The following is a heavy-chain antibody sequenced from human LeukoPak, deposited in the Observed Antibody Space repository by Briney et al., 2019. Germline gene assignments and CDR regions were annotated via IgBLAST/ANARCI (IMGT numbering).Heavy chain of an antibody. CDR2: IKSKTDGGTT. Sequence: GGSLRLSCVASGFPFNTYGMQWVRQAPGKGLEWVGRIKSKTDGGTTDYAAPVKGRFTISRDDSKNTLYLQMNSLKTEDTAVYYCTTDSYGGNSAAFDIWGQGTMVTVSS. D-gene: IGHD4-23*01. CDR3: TTDSYGGNSAAFDI. J-gene: IGHJ3*02. V-gene: IGHV3-15*01. CDR1: GFPFNTYG.